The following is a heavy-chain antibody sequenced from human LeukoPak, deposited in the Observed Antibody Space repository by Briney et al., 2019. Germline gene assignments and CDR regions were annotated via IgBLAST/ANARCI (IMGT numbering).Heavy chain of an antibody. CDR1: GFTFSSYW. V-gene: IGHV3-7*01. CDR2: IKQDGSEK. Sequence: GGSLRLSCAASGFTFSSYWMSWVRQAPGKELEWVANIKQDGSEKYYLDSVKGRFTISRDNAENSLYLQMNSLRAEDTAVYYCATEASSGLEDWGQGILVTVSS. CDR3: ATEASSGLED. J-gene: IGHJ4*02. D-gene: IGHD6-19*01.